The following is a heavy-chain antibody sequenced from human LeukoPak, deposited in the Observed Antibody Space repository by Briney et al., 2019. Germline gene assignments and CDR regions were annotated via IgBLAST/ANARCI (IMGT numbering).Heavy chain of an antibody. J-gene: IGHJ4*02. Sequence: PGGSLRLSCAASGFTFSSYSMNWVRQAPGKGPEWVSSISSSSSYIYYADSVKGRFTISRDNAKNSLYLRMNSLRAEDTAVYYCAVGATTGASFDYWGQGTLVTVSS. V-gene: IGHV3-21*01. CDR3: AVGATTGASFDY. CDR2: ISSSSSYI. D-gene: IGHD1-26*01. CDR1: GFTFSSYS.